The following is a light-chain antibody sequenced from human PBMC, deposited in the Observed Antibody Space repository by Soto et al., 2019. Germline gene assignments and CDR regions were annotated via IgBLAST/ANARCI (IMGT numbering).Light chain of an antibody. CDR2: DAS. V-gene: IGKV3-20*01. Sequence: EIVLTQSPGTLSLSPGERATLSCRASQSVSTSYLAWYQQKPGQAPRLLIYDASSRATGIPDRFSGRGSGTDFPLTISRLEPEDFAVYYCPQYGSSPWTFGQGTEVEIK. J-gene: IGKJ1*01. CDR3: PQYGSSPWT. CDR1: QSVSTSY.